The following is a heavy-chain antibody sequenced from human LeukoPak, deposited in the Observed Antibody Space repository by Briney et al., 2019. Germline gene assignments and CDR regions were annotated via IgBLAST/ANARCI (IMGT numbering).Heavy chain of an antibody. CDR1: GYTFTSYG. J-gene: IGHJ4*02. CDR3: ARGSPHRRNYDRSGYYSYYFDY. CDR2: ISAYNGNT. V-gene: IGHV1-18*01. Sequence: ASVKVSCKASGYTFTSYGISWVRQAPGQGLEWMGWISAYNGNTNYAQKVQGRVTMTTDTSTSTAYMEVRSLRSDDTAVYYCARGSPHRRNYDRSGYYSYYFDYWGQGTLVTVSS. D-gene: IGHD3-22*01.